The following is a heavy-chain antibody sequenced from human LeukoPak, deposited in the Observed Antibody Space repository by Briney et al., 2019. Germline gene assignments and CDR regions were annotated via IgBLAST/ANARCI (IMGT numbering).Heavy chain of an antibody. CDR3: ARYSSWAFAYYNGMDV. D-gene: IGHD6-13*01. CDR2: ISSSSSYI. CDR1: GFTFSSYS. V-gene: IGHV3-21*01. J-gene: IGHJ6*02. Sequence: GGSLRLSCAASGFTFSSYSMNWVRQAPGKGLEWVSSISSSSSYIYYADSVKGRFTISRDNAKNSLYLQMNSLRAEDTAVYYCARYSSWAFAYYNGMDVWGQGTTVTVSS.